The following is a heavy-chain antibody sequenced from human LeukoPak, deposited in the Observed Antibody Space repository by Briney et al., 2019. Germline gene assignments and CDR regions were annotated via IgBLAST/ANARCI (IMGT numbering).Heavy chain of an antibody. Sequence: PSETLSLTCTVSGGSISSSSYCWGWIRQPPGKGLEWIGEINHSGSTNYNPSLKSRVTISVDTSKNQFSLKLSSVTAADTAVYYCARVFKDIIYVWGSYRYTAFDIWGQGTMVTVSS. CDR3: ARVFKDIIYVWGSYRYTAFDI. J-gene: IGHJ3*02. D-gene: IGHD3-16*02. V-gene: IGHV4-39*07. CDR2: INHSGST. CDR1: GGSISSSSYC.